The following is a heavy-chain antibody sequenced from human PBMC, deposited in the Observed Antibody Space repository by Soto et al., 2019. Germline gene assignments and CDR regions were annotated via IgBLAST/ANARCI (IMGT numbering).Heavy chain of an antibody. Sequence: GGSLRLSCAASGFTFSSYAMHWVRQAPGKGLEWVAVISYDGSNKYYADSVKGRFTISRDNSKNTLYLQMNSLRAEDTAVFYCARGYCSSTSCYRHSADHDYWGQGTLVTVSS. D-gene: IGHD2-2*01. CDR3: ARGYCSSTSCYRHSADHDY. CDR1: GFTFSSYA. J-gene: IGHJ4*02. CDR2: ISYDGSNK. V-gene: IGHV3-30-3*01.